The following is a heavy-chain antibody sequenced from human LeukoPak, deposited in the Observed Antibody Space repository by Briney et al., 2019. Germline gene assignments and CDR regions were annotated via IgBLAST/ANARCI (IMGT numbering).Heavy chain of an antibody. D-gene: IGHD3-9*01. CDR2: INGDGSST. J-gene: IGHJ4*02. V-gene: IGHV3-74*01. Sequence: QPGGSLRLSCAASGFTFSTYWIHWVRQAPGKGLVRVSHINGDGSSTSYADSVKGRFAISRNNAKNTLYLQMNSLRAEDTAVYYCARTMTGAFFDYWGQGALVTVSS. CDR1: GFTFSTYW. CDR3: ARTMTGAFFDY.